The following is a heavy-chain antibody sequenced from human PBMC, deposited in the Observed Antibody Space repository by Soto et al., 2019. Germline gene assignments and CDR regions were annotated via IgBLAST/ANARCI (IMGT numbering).Heavy chain of an antibody. CDR3: ARLYYDILTGYYLYYYYGMDV. D-gene: IGHD3-9*01. V-gene: IGHV4-59*01. Sequence: SETLSLTCTVSGGSISSYYWSWIRQPPGKGLEWFGYIYYSGSTKYNPSLKSRVTISVDTSKNQFSLKLSSVTAADTAVYYCARLYYDILTGYYLYYYYGMDVWGQGTTVTVSS. J-gene: IGHJ6*02. CDR2: IYYSGST. CDR1: GGSISSYY.